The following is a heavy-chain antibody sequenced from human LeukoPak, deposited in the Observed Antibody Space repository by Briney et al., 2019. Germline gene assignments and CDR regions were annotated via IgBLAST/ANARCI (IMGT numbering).Heavy chain of an antibody. J-gene: IGHJ5*02. D-gene: IGHD2-21*02. CDR1: GGTFSSYA. Sequence: SVKVSCKASGGTFSSYAISWVRQAPGQGLEWMGRIIPILGIANYAQKFQGRVTITADKSTSTAYMELSSLRSEDTAVYYCARERGDYAFDPWGQGTLVTVSS. V-gene: IGHV1-69*04. CDR3: ARERGDYAFDP. CDR2: IIPILGIA.